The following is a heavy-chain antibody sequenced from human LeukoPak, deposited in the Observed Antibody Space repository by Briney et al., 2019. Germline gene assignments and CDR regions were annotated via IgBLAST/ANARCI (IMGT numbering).Heavy chain of an antibody. CDR2: INQDGSTQ. Sequence: GGSLRPSCAASGFPFSGYWMDWVRQAPGKGVEWVADINQDGSTQYYAASVKGRFTISRDNAKSSLYLQMNILRAEDTAVYYCSRSLDYLGQGALVTVSS. V-gene: IGHV3-7*01. CDR1: GFPFSGYW. J-gene: IGHJ4*02. CDR3: SRSLDY.